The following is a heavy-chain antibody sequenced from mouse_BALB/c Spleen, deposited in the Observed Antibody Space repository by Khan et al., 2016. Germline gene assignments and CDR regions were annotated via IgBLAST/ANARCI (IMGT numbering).Heavy chain of an antibody. CDR2: IRSKSNNYAT. CDR1: GFTFKTYA. V-gene: IGHV10-1*02. J-gene: IGHJ4*01. D-gene: IGHD1-1*01. Sequence: EVQLVESGGGLVQPKGSLKLSCAASGFTFKTYAMNWVRQAPGKGLEWVARIRSKSNNYATYYADSVKDRFTISRDDSQSMLYLQMHNLKTEDTAMYYCVRVDYYPYAMDCWGQGTSVTVSS. CDR3: VRVDYYPYAMDC.